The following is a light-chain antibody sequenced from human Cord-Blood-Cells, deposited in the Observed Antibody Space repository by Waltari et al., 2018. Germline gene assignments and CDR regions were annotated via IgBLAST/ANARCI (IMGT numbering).Light chain of an antibody. J-gene: IGLJ2*01. CDR1: KLGDKY. Sequence: VSVSPGQTASITCSGDKLGDKYACWYQQKPGQSPVLVIYQDSKRPSGIPERFSGSNSGNTATLTISGTQAMDEADYYCQAWDSSVVFGGGTKLTVL. V-gene: IGLV3-1*01. CDR2: QDS. CDR3: QAWDSSVV.